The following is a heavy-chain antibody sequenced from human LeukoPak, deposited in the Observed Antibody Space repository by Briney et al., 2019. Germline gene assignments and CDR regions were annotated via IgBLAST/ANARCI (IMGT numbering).Heavy chain of an antibody. CDR3: AKDLSKWLRSFDH. D-gene: IGHD5-12*01. CDR1: GFTFSSYA. V-gene: IGHV3-23*01. J-gene: IGHJ4*02. CDR2: ISGSGGST. Sequence: GGSLRLSCAASGFTFSSYAMSWVRQAPGKGLEWVSAISGSGGSTYYADSVKGRFTISRDNSKSTLYLQMNSLRAEDTAVYYCAKDLSKWLRSFDHWGQGTLVTVSS.